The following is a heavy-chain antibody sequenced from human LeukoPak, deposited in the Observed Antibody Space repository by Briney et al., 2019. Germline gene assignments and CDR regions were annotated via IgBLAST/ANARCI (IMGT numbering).Heavy chain of an antibody. J-gene: IGHJ4*02. V-gene: IGHV3-13*01. CDR1: GYTFSTFD. CDR3: ARGGYYYDSSGPLDY. CDR2: IASTGET. Sequence: GGSLRLSCAASGYTFSTFDMHWVRQASGRGLEWVSSIASTGETYYAGSVKGRFTISRDNSKNTLYLQMNSLRAEDTAVYYCARGGYYYDSSGPLDYWGQGTLVTVSS. D-gene: IGHD3-22*01.